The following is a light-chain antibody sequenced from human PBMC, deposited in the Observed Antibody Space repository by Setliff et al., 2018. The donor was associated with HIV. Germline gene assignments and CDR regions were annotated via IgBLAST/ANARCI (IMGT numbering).Light chain of an antibody. Sequence: QSVLTQPASVSGSPGQSITISCTGTSSDVGGYNYVSWYQQHPGKAPKLMIFDVSNRPSGVSNRFSGPKSGNTASLTISGLQAEDEADYYCSSYTTSSTGVFGGGTK. CDR2: DVS. CDR1: SSDVGGYNY. V-gene: IGLV2-14*03. J-gene: IGLJ2*01. CDR3: SSYTTSSTGV.